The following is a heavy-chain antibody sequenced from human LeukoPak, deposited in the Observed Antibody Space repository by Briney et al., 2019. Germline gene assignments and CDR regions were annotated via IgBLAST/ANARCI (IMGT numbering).Heavy chain of an antibody. CDR2: ISSSSSTI. D-gene: IGHD3-22*01. CDR3: ARVRSSGYTKDY. V-gene: IGHV3-48*04. J-gene: IGHJ4*02. Sequence: GSLRLSCAASGFTFSSYSIDWVRQAPGKGLEWLSYISSSSSTIYFADSVKGRFTISRGNAKNSAYLHMNSLRAEDTAVYYCARVRSSGYTKDYWGQGTLVTVS. CDR1: GFTFSSYS.